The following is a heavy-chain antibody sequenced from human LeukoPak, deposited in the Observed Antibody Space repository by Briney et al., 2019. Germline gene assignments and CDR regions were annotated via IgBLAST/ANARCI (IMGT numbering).Heavy chain of an antibody. J-gene: IGHJ4*02. CDR2: ISYDARHE. CDR1: GFPFRDHA. CDR3: ARDEFDGYNLGPSIY. Sequence: GGSLRLSCEASGFPFRDHAMHWVRQAPGKGLEWVAVISYDARHENYADSVKGRLTVSRDDSRSTLYLQMNSLKTDDTAVYFCARDEFDGYNLGPSIYWGQGTLVTVSS. D-gene: IGHD5-24*01. V-gene: IGHV3-30*03.